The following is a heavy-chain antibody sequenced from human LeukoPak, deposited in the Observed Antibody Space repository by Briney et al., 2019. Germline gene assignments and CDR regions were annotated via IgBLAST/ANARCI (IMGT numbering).Heavy chain of an antibody. Sequence: SETLSLTCTVSGGSISSGDYYWSWIRQPPGKGLEWIGYIYYSGSTNYNPSLKSRVTISVDTSKNQFSLKLSSVTAADTAVYYCARGVSDGSSYYYYMDVWGKGTTVTVSS. CDR3: ARGVSDGSSYYYYMDV. J-gene: IGHJ6*03. CDR1: GGSISSGDYY. CDR2: IYYSGST. V-gene: IGHV4-30-4*08. D-gene: IGHD6-6*01.